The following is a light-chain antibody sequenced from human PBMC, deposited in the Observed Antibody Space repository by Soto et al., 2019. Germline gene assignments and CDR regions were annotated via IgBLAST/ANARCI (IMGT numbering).Light chain of an antibody. CDR1: QSVGNN. J-gene: IGKJ4*01. CDR3: QQYGDWPLT. CDR2: ATS. Sequence: EIVVTQSPATLSVSPGERATLSCRASQSVGNNFAWYQQKPGQAPRLLIFATSTRATGVPARFSASGFGAEFNLTISSLQSEDFAVYYCQQYGDWPLTFGGGAKVEIE. V-gene: IGKV3-15*01.